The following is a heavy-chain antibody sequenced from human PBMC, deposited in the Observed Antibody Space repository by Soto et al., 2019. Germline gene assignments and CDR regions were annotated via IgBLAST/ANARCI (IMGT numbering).Heavy chain of an antibody. CDR1: GGSISSYY. J-gene: IGHJ6*02. CDR3: AREGHSSGWYDYYYGMEV. CDR2: IYTSGST. Sequence: SETLSLTCTVSGGSISSYYWSLIRQPAGKGLEWIGSIYTSGSTNYNPSLKSRVTMSVDTSKNQFSLKLSSVTAADTAVYYCAREGHSSGWYDYYYGMEVWGQGTTVTVSS. V-gene: IGHV4-4*07. D-gene: IGHD6-19*01.